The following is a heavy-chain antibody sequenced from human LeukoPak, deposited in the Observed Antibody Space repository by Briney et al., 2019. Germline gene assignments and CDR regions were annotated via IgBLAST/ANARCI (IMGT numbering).Heavy chain of an antibody. V-gene: IGHV3-30*18. CDR2: ISYDGSNK. Sequence: GGFLRLSCAASGFTFSSYGMHWVRQAPGKGLEWVAVISYDGSNKYYADSVKGRFTISRDNSKNTLYLQMNSLRAEDTAVYYCAKGGYSSGWYFDYWGQGTLVTVSS. D-gene: IGHD6-19*01. J-gene: IGHJ4*02. CDR1: GFTFSSYG. CDR3: AKGGYSSGWYFDY.